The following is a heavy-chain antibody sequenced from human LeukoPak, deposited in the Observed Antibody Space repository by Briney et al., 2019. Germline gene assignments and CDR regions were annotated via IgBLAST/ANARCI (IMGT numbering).Heavy chain of an antibody. D-gene: IGHD1-26*01. J-gene: IGHJ4*02. V-gene: IGHV3-74*01. CDR3: AREAKVGVALQY. Sequence: GGSLRLSCETSGFTFSDYWMHWVRQAPGKGLEWVSRINTDGTFTRYPDSVQGRFTISRDTAKNTLLLQMNSLRAEDTAVYYCAREAKVGVALQYWGQGDLGTVSS. CDR2: INTDGTFT. CDR1: GFTFSDYW.